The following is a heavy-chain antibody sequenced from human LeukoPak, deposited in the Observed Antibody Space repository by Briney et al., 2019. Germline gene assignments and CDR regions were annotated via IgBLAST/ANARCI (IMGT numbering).Heavy chain of an antibody. D-gene: IGHD5-24*01. Sequence: GGSLRLSCAASGFTFSSYSMNWVRQAPGKGLEWVSYISSSSSTIYYADSVKGRFTISRDNAKNSLYLQMNSLRAEDTAVYYCAKESRDGYGPPYFDYWGQGTLVTVSS. V-gene: IGHV3-48*01. CDR1: GFTFSSYS. CDR2: ISSSSSTI. J-gene: IGHJ4*02. CDR3: AKESRDGYGPPYFDY.